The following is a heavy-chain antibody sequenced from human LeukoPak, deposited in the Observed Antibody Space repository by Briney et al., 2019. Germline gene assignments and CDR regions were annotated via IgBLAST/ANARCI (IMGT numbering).Heavy chain of an antibody. CDR3: AKRHVVPAAINFDY. J-gene: IGHJ4*02. CDR1: GFTFSSYA. D-gene: IGHD2-2*01. CDR2: ISGNGGSI. Sequence: QPGGSLRLSCAASGFTFSSYAMSWVRQAPGKGLEWVSAISGNGGSIYCADSVKGRFTISRDNSKNTLFLQMNSLRADDTAVYYCAKRHVVPAAINFDYWGQGTLVTVSS. V-gene: IGHV3-23*01.